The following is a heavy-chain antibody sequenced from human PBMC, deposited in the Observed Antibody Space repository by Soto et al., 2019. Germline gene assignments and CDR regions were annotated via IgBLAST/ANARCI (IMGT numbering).Heavy chain of an antibody. D-gene: IGHD3-10*01. CDR3: AKDYYSSGPGYFQL. V-gene: IGHV3-23*01. Sequence: GGSLRLSCAASGFTFSSYAMSWVRQAPGKGLEWVSGISGGGGSTYYADSVKGRFAISRDNSKNTLYLQMNSLRAEDTAVYYCAKDYYSSGPGYFQLWGQGTLVTVSS. CDR1: GFTFSSYA. J-gene: IGHJ1*01. CDR2: ISGGGGST.